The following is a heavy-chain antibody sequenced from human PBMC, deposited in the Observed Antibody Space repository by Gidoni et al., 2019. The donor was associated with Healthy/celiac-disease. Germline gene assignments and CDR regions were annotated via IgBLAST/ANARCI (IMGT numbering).Heavy chain of an antibody. CDR2: ISGSGGST. CDR3: ARNSSGRRNWFDP. D-gene: IGHD6-19*01. V-gene: IGHV3-23*01. Sequence: EVQLLESGGGLVQPGGSLRLSCADSGFTFSSYAMSWVRQAPGKGLEWVSAISGSGGSTYYADSVKGRFTISRDNSKNTLYLQMNSLRAEDTAVYYCARNSSGRRNWFDPWGQGTLVTVSS. CDR1: GFTFSSYA. J-gene: IGHJ5*02.